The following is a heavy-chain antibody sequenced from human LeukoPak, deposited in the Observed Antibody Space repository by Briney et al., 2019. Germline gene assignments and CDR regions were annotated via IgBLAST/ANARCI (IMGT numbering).Heavy chain of an antibody. CDR1: GGSFSGYY. D-gene: IGHD5-12*01. Sequence: SETLSLTCAVYGGSFSGYYWRWIRQPPGKGLEWIGEINHSGSTNYNPSLKSRVTISVDTSKNQFSLKLSSVTAADTAVYYCARGLAPYSGYAWSAWGQGTLVTVSS. J-gene: IGHJ5*02. V-gene: IGHV4-34*01. CDR3: ARGLAPYSGYAWSA. CDR2: INHSGST.